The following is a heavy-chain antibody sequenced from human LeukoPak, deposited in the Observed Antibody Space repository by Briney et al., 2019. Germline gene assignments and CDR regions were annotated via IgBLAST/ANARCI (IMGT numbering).Heavy chain of an antibody. CDR2: ISSDSRYI. D-gene: IGHD6-13*01. V-gene: IGHV3-21*06. J-gene: IGHJ4*02. Sequence: GGSLTLSCAASGFTFSDYSLSWVRQAPGKGLEWVSCISSDSRYIYYADSVKGRSTISRDNAQNSLYLHMNNLRAEDTAVYYCARGPFSSSWSEFDYWGQGTLVTVSS. CDR1: GFTFSDYS. CDR3: ARGPFSSSWSEFDY.